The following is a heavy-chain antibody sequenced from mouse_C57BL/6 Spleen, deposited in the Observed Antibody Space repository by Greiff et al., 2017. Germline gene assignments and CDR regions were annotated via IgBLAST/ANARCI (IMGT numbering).Heavy chain of an antibody. CDR1: GYTITSYC. CDR2: IDPSDSET. D-gene: IGHD2-2*01. J-gene: IGHJ4*01. Sequence: VQLQQPGAELVRPGSSVKLSCKASGYTITSYCMHWVKQRPIQGLEWIGNIDPSDSETHYNQKFKDKATLPVDKSSSTAYLQLSSLTSKVSAVYNCASWLENYYTRDYWGQGTSLTVSS. V-gene: IGHV1-52*01. CDR3: ASWLENYYTRDY.